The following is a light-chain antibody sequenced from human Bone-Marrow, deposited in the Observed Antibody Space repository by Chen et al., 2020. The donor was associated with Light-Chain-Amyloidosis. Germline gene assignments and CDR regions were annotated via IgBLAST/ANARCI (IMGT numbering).Light chain of an antibody. V-gene: IGLV3-21*02. CDR2: DDS. CDR3: QVWDRSSDRPV. J-gene: IGLJ3*02. CDR1: NIGSTS. Sequence: SYVLTQPSSVSVALAQTATIACGGNNIGSTSVHWYQQTPGQAPLLVVYDDSDRPSGIPERLSGSNSGNTATLTISRVEAGDEADYDCQVWDRSSDRPVFGGGTKLTVL.